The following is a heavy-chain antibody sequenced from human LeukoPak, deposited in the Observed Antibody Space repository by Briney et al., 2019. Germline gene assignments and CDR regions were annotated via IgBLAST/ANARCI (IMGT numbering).Heavy chain of an antibody. CDR3: AKVLVLLSDNRYYFDY. Sequence: QTGGSLRLSCAASGFTFSSYAMSWVRQAPGKGLEWVSEVSGSGGSTYYADSVKGRFTISRDNSKNTLYLQMNSLRAEDTAVYYCAKVLVLLSDNRYYFDYWGQGTLVTVS. CDR2: VSGSGGST. D-gene: IGHD1-14*01. J-gene: IGHJ4*02. CDR1: GFTFSSYA. V-gene: IGHV3-23*01.